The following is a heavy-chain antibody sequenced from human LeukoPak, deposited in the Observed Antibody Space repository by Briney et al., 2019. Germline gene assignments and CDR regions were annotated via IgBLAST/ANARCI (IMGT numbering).Heavy chain of an antibody. Sequence: EPSETLSLTCAVYGGSLNGHYWSWIRQPPGKGLEWIGEGSESGGTKFNPSLKSRVTISADTSKSQFSLKVKSVTAADTAVYYCAKNGQSGFSFDPWGQGTLVTVSS. CDR2: GSESGGT. CDR1: GGSLNGHY. V-gene: IGHV4-34*01. CDR3: AKNGQSGFSFDP. J-gene: IGHJ5*02. D-gene: IGHD3-3*01.